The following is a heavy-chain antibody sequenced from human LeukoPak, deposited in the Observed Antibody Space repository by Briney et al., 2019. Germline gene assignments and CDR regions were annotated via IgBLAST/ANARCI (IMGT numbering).Heavy chain of an antibody. CDR1: GFTFSSYA. Sequence: PGGSLRLSCAASGFTFSSYAMNWVRQAPGKGLEWVANIKEDGSEKYYVDSVKGRFTISRDNAKDSLYLQMNSLRVEDTSVYYCARGGSGDYTFDPWGQGTLVTVSS. D-gene: IGHD4-17*01. CDR2: IKEDGSEK. J-gene: IGHJ5*02. CDR3: ARGGSGDYTFDP. V-gene: IGHV3-7*01.